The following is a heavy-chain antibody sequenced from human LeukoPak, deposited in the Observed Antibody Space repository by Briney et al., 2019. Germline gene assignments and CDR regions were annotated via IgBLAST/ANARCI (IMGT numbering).Heavy chain of an antibody. CDR3: ARDEAAAGTLGFDY. CDR1: GGSINNYY. Sequence: SETLSLTCTVSGGSINNYYWSWIRQPPGKGQQWIGYIYSSGTTNYNPSLESRVTISVDTSKNQFALKLKSVTTADTAVYYCARDEAAAGTLGFDYWGQGTLVTVSS. V-gene: IGHV4-59*01. J-gene: IGHJ4*02. CDR2: IYSSGTT. D-gene: IGHD6-13*01.